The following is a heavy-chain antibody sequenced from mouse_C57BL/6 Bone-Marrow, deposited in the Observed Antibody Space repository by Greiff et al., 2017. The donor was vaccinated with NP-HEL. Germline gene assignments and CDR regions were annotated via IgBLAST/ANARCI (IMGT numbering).Heavy chain of an antibody. CDR3: TRGITTVVGYFDY. D-gene: IGHD1-1*01. CDR2: IDPANGNT. J-gene: IGHJ2*01. CDR1: GFNIKNTY. V-gene: IGHV14-3*01. Sequence: EVKLMESVAELVRPGASVKLSCTASGFNIKNTYMHWVKQRPEQGLEWIGRIDPANGNTKYAPKFQGKATITADKSSNTAYLQLSSLTSEDTAIYYCTRGITTVVGYFDYWGQGTTLTVSS.